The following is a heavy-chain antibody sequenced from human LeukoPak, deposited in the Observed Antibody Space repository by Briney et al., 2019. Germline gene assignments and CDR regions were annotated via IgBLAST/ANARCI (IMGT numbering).Heavy chain of an antibody. V-gene: IGHV3-33*06. J-gene: IGHJ6*02. CDR1: GFTLSSYP. Sequence: GGSLRLSCAASGFTLSSYPMHWVRQAQGKGLEWVAIVWYDGKNKFYGDSVKGRFTISRDNSKNTVDLQMNSLRVEDTAVYYCAKRGTRATHGMDVWGQGTTVTVSS. D-gene: IGHD3-16*01. CDR2: VWYDGKNK. CDR3: AKRGTRATHGMDV.